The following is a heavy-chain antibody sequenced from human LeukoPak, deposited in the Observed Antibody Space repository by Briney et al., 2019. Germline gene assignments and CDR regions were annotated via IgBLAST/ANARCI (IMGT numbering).Heavy chain of an antibody. V-gene: IGHV3-7*01. CDR1: GFTFSNYL. J-gene: IGHJ4*02. D-gene: IGHD5-12*01. CDR2: INQDGSEE. CDR3: VRDGGVSGYDLLDY. Sequence: GGSLRLSCAASGFTFSNYLMTWVRQAPGKGLEWVAQINQDGSEEHYMDSAKARFTISRDNAKNSLSLQMNSLRAEDTAVYYCVRDGGVSGYDLLDYWGQGTLVTVSS.